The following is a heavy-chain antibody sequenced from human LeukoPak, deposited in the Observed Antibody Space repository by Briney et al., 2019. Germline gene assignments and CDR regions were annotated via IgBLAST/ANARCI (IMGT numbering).Heavy chain of an antibody. D-gene: IGHD5-12*01. CDR3: ARGRAAPNIVATFVGAFDI. J-gene: IGHJ3*02. Sequence: GSLRLSCAASGFTFSDYYMSWIRQPPGKGLEWIGEINHSGSTNYNPSLKSRVTISVDTSKNQFSLKLSSVTAADTAVYYCARGRAAPNIVATFVGAFDIWGQGTMVTVSS. CDR1: GFTFSDYY. V-gene: IGHV4-34*01. CDR2: INHSGST.